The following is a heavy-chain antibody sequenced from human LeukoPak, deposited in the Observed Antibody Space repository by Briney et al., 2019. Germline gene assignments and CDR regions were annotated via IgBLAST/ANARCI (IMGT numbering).Heavy chain of an antibody. D-gene: IGHD2-15*01. J-gene: IGHJ5*02. CDR3: ARERQRVVVVAAKWFDP. CDR2: INPNSGGT. CDR1: GYTFTNYY. Sequence: GASVKVSCKASGYTFTNYYMHWVRQAPGQGLEWMGRINPNSGGTNYAQKFQGRVTMTRDTSISTAYMELSRLRSDDTAVYYCARERQRVVVVAAKWFDPWGQGTLVTVSS. V-gene: IGHV1-2*06.